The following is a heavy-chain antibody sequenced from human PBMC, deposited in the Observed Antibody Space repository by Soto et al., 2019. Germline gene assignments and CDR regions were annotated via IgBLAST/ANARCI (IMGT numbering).Heavy chain of an antibody. CDR1: GGSFSGYY. D-gene: IGHD5-18*01. J-gene: IGHJ5*02. CDR2: INHSGST. V-gene: IGHV4-34*01. CDR3: ASGGYSYGRRFDP. Sequence: QVQLQQWGAGLLKPSETLSLTCAVYGGSFSGYYWSWIRQPPGKGLEWIGEINHSGSTNYNPSLKSRVXXSXDXXKNQFSLKLSSVTAADTAVYYCASGGYSYGRRFDPWGQGTLVTVSS.